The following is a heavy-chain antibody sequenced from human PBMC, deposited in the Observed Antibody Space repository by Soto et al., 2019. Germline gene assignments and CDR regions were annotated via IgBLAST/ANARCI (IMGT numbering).Heavy chain of an antibody. V-gene: IGHV3-23*01. CDR2: ISGSGGRT. D-gene: IGHD2-2*01. CDR3: AKDGVGTHGPYCSTTSCYPSFDY. Sequence: GGSLRLSCAASGFTFSSYAMSWVRQAPGKGLEWVSAISGSGGRTYYADSVKGRFTISRDNSKNKLYLQMNSLRAEDTAVYYCAKDGVGTHGPYCSTTSCYPSFDYWGQGTLVTVSS. CDR1: GFTFSSYA. J-gene: IGHJ4*02.